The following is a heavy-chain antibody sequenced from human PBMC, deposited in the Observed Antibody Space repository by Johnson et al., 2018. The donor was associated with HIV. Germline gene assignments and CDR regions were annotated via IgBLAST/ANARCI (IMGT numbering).Heavy chain of an antibody. CDR3: ARDASWDDAFDI. J-gene: IGHJ3*02. CDR2: IKQDGSEK. V-gene: IGHV3-7*01. Sequence: MQLVESGGGLVQPGGSLRVSCVASGFSFSRYWMTWVRQAPGKGLEWVASIKQDGSEKYFVDSVKGRFTISRDNAKNSVDLQMNGLRGEDTAVYYCARDASWDDAFDIWGQGTMVTVSS. D-gene: IGHD2-2*01. CDR1: GFSFSRYW.